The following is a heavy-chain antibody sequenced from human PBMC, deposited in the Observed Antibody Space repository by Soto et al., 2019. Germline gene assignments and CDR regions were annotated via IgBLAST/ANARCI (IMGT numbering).Heavy chain of an antibody. CDR2: MNPNRGNT. V-gene: IGHV1-8*02. J-gene: IGHJ5*02. Sequence: QVQLVQSGAEVKKPGASVKVSCKASGYTFTSYDINWVRQATGQGLEWMGWMNPNRGNTGYAQKFQGRVNMTRNTSISTAYMELSSLRSEDTAVYYCARDAINMVRGVIGPFDPWGQGTLVTVSS. CDR3: ARDAINMVRGVIGPFDP. CDR1: GYTFTSYD. D-gene: IGHD3-10*01.